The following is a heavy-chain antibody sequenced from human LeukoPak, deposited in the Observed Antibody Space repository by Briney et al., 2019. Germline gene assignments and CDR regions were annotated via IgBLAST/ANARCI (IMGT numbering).Heavy chain of an antibody. CDR1: GFTFRNYC. J-gene: IGHJ4*02. CDR2: IKPKGSAA. V-gene: IGHV3-7*03. Sequence: PRGSLRLSCAASGFTFRNYCMGWVRQAPGKGLEWVASIKPKGSAANYADSVRGGFTTPRDNANNFPYLELNMLRAEDTAVYYGATDGGLNTNFDYWGQGTLVTVSS. D-gene: IGHD2-15*01. CDR3: ATDGGLNTNFDY.